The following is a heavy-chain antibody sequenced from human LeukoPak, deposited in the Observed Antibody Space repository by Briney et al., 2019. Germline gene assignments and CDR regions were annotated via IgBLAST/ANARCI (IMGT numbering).Heavy chain of an antibody. Sequence: SVKVSCKASGYTFTDYYMHWVRQAPGQGFEWMGWINPNDGDTNYAQEFQGRVTMTRDTSISTAHMEVSRLRSDDTAVYYCARANFLYCSSSTCLFDYWGQGTLVTVSS. V-gene: IGHV1-2*02. CDR1: GYTFTDYY. CDR3: ARANFLYCSSSTCLFDY. D-gene: IGHD2-2*01. CDR2: INPNDGDT. J-gene: IGHJ4*02.